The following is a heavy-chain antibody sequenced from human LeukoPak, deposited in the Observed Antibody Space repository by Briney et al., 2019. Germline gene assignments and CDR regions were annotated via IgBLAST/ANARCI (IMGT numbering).Heavy chain of an antibody. D-gene: IGHD1-26*01. CDR3: AKETSGSATFSLDC. V-gene: IGHV3-30*18. Sequence: PGGSLRLSCAASEFTFNNYAMSWVRQAPGKGLEWVTVISYDGSNEYYADSVKGRFTVSRDNSENTLYLQMNSLRAEDTAVYYCAKETSGSATFSLDCWGQGTLVTVSS. CDR2: ISYDGSNE. J-gene: IGHJ4*02. CDR1: EFTFNNYA.